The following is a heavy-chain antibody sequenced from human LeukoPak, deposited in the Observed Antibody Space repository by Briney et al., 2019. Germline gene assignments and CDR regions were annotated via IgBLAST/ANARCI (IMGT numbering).Heavy chain of an antibody. CDR1: GGSINNYY. J-gene: IGHJ3*02. V-gene: IGHV4-4*07. CDR2: IYSSGST. CDR3: ARGYKPADGKDGAFDI. Sequence: PSETLSRTCTVSGGSINNYYLSWIRQPAAKGLEWIGRIYSSGSTDYNPSLKSRVTMSVDTSKNQFSLKLSSVTAADTAVYYCARGYKPADGKDGAFDIWGQGTMVTVYS. D-gene: IGHD6-13*01.